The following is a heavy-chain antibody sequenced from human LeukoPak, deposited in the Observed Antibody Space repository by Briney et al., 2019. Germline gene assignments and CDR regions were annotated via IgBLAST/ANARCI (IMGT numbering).Heavy chain of an antibody. V-gene: IGHV1-8*03. J-gene: IGHJ4*02. Sequence: ASVKVSCKASGYTFTSYDINGVRQAPGQGLEWMGWMNPNSGNTGYAQKFQGRVTITRNTSISTAYMELSSLRSEDTAVYYCARQPTGTTYSFWTEFDYWGQGTLVTVSS. CDR3: ARQPTGTTYSFWTEFDY. D-gene: IGHD1-1*01. CDR2: MNPNSGNT. CDR1: GYTFTSYD.